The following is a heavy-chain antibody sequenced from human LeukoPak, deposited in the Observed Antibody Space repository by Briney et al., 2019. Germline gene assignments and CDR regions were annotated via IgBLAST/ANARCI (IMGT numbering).Heavy chain of an antibody. CDR1: GFTFSSYA. CDR3: ARDRSQRAYSYGPDGE. D-gene: IGHD5-18*01. CDR2: ISYDGSNK. J-gene: IGHJ4*02. Sequence: PGRSLRLSCAASGFTFSSYAMHWVRQAPGKGLEWVAVISYDGSNKFYVDSVKGRFTISRDNSKNTLFLQMNSLRAEDTAVYYCARDRSQRAYSYGPDGEWGQGTLVTVSS. V-gene: IGHV3-30*01.